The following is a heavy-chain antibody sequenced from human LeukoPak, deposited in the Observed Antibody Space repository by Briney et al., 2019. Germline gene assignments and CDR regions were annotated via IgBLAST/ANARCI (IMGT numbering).Heavy chain of an antibody. J-gene: IGHJ4*02. Sequence: PGGSLRLSCAASGFTFSTYTMSWVRQAPGKGLEWVSSISSSSSAIYYADSVKGRFTISRDNAKNSLYLQMNSLRAEDTAVYYCARDERAYSHYWGQGTLVTVSS. D-gene: IGHD3-16*01. CDR2: ISSSSSAI. CDR1: GFTFSTYT. CDR3: ARDERAYSHY. V-gene: IGHV3-21*01.